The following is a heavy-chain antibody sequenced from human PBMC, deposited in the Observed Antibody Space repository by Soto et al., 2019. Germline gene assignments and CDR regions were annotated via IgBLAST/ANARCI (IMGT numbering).Heavy chain of an antibody. Sequence: SETLSLTCTVSGGSISNFYWMWLRQAPGKGLEWIGFVYYSGTTDYNPSLKSRVTISVDTSKNQFSLNLRSVNAADSAVYYCARGKLELYYYGLDVWGQGTTVTVS. D-gene: IGHD1-7*01. CDR3: ARGKLELYYYGLDV. CDR1: GGSISNFY. CDR2: VYYSGTT. V-gene: IGHV4-59*01. J-gene: IGHJ6*02.